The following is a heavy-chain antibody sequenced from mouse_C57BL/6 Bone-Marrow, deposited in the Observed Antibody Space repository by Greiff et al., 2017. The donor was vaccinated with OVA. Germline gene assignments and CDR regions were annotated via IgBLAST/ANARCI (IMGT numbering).Heavy chain of an antibody. J-gene: IGHJ3*01. CDR3: TGEDIAD. D-gene: IGHD3-3*01. CDR1: GFTFSNYW. Sequence: EVQVVESGGGLVQPGGSMKLSCVASGFTFSNYWMNWVRQSPAKGLEWVAQIRLKSDNYATHYAESVKGEFTISRDDSKSSVYLQMNNLRAEDTGIYYCTGEDIADWGQGTLVTVSA. CDR2: IRLKSDNYAT. V-gene: IGHV6-3*01.